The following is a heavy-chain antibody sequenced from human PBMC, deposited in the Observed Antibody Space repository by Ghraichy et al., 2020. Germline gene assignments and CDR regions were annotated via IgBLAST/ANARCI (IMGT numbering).Heavy chain of an antibody. D-gene: IGHD3-10*01. CDR2: ISGNGINT. Sequence: GGSLRLSCAASGFTFSTYAMTWVRQAPGKGLEWVSIISGNGINTYYADSVKGRFTISRDNSKNTLYLQMNSLRAEDAAVYFCARGGYGSGTSYPVNSWGQGTLVTVSS. CDR3: ARGGYGSGTSYPVNS. V-gene: IGHV3-23*01. CDR1: GFTFSTYA. J-gene: IGHJ4*02.